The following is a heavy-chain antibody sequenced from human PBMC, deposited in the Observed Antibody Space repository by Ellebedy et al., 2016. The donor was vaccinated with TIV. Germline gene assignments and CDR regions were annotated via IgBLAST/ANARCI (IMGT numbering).Heavy chain of an antibody. D-gene: IGHD2-2*01. J-gene: IGHJ4*02. V-gene: IGHV3-11*06. Sequence: GGSLRLSXAASGFTFSNYYMSWFHISDSSSFTSYADSVKGRFSISRDNGKKSVYLQMNSLRVEDTAVYYCVRDSLRLSSTGWGQGTLVTVSS. CDR3: VRDSLRLSSTG. CDR2: ISDSSSFT. CDR1: GFTFSNYY.